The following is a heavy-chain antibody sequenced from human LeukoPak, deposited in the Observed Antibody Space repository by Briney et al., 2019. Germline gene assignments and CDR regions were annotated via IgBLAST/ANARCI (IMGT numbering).Heavy chain of an antibody. J-gene: IGHJ5*02. CDR1: GYSISSGYY. CDR2: IYHSGST. Sequence: SETLSLTCTVSGYSISSGYYWGWIRQPPGKGLEWIGSIYHSGSTYYNPSLKSRVTISVDTSKNQFSLKLSSVTAADTAVYYCARDYGSGSYEDYNWLDPWGQGTLVTVSS. CDR3: ARDYGSGSYEDYNWLDP. V-gene: IGHV4-38-2*02. D-gene: IGHD3-10*01.